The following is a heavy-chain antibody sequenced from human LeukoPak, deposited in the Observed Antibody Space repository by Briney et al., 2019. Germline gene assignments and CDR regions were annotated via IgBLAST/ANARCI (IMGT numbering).Heavy chain of an antibody. CDR2: ISYDGGNK. Sequence: GRSLRLSCVTSGFTFSSYGMHWVRQAPGKGLEWVALISYDGGNKFYADSVRDRFTISRDNSKNTLFLQMNSLRIEDTAVYYCAKVFEVRGARRPKDYWGQGTLVIVSS. V-gene: IGHV3-30*18. CDR3: AKVFEVRGARRPKDY. D-gene: IGHD3-10*01. CDR1: GFTFSSYG. J-gene: IGHJ4*02.